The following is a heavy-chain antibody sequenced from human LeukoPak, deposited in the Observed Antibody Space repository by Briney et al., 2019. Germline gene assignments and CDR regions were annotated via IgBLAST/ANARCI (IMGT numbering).Heavy chain of an antibody. CDR1: GGSISSSSYY. Sequence: SETLSLTCTVSGGSISSSSYYWGWIRQPPGKGLEWIGEINHSGSTNYNPSLKSRVTISVDTSKNQFSLKLSSVTAADTAVYYCARGPLRGIAARPFRWFDYWGQGTLVTVSS. V-gene: IGHV4-39*07. CDR2: INHSGST. D-gene: IGHD6-6*01. CDR3: ARGPLRGIAARPFRWFDY. J-gene: IGHJ4*02.